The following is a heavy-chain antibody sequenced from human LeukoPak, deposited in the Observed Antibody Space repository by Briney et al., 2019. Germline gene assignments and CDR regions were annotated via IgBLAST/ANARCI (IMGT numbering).Heavy chain of an antibody. V-gene: IGHV4-59*12. CDR3: ARDYYDSSGRDAFDI. CDR1: GGSISTYY. CDR2: IYYSGSA. Sequence: PSETLSLTCTVSGGSISTYYWSWIRQPPGKGLEWIGYIYYSGSANYNPSLESRVTISVDTSKNHFSLKLSSVTAADTAVYYCARDYYDSSGRDAFDIWGQGTMVTVSS. D-gene: IGHD3-22*01. J-gene: IGHJ3*02.